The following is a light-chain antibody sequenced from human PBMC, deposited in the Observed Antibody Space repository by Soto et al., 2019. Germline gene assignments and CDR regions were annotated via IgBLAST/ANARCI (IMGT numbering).Light chain of an antibody. Sequence: QSALTQPASVSGSPGQSITISCTGTSSDVGGYNYVSWYQQHPGKAPKVMIYDVSNRSSGVSNRFSGSKSGNTASLTISGLQAEDEGAYYCSSYTSSSTLVVFGGGTKLTVL. CDR3: SSYTSSSTLVV. CDR1: SSDVGGYNY. V-gene: IGLV2-14*01. J-gene: IGLJ2*01. CDR2: DVS.